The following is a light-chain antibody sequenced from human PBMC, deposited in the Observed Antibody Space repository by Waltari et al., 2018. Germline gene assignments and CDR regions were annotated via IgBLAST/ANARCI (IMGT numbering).Light chain of an antibody. CDR3: CSYAGGGTYV. J-gene: IGLJ1*01. CDR1: SSDVEQYNL. Sequence: QSALTQPASVSRSPGQSITISCTGTSSDVEQYNLVPWYQHHPDKAPKPMIYEVTKRPSGVSNRFSGSKSDNTASLTISGLQAEDEADYYCCSYAGGGTYVFGPGTKVTVL. CDR2: EVT. V-gene: IGLV2-23*02.